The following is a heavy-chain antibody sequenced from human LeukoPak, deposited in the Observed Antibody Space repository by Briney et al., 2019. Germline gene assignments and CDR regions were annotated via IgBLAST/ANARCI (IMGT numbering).Heavy chain of an antibody. J-gene: IGHJ3*02. CDR2: IYYSGST. V-gene: IGHV4-30-4*01. CDR1: GGSISSGDYY. Sequence: PSETLSHTCTVSGGSISSGDYYWNWIRQPPGKGLEWIGYIYYSGSTYYNPSLKSRVTISVDTSKNQFSLRLSSVTGADTAVYYCARDRVIVVAPGAFDIWGQGTMVTVSS. CDR3: ARDRVIVVAPGAFDI. D-gene: IGHD3-22*01.